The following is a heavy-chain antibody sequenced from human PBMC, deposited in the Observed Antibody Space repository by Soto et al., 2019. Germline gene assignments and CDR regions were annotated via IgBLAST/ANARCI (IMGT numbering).Heavy chain of an antibody. D-gene: IGHD3-22*01. CDR3: ARDRARGYYDSSGYYSPDY. CDR2: MNAGNGNT. J-gene: IGHJ4*02. CDR1: GYTFISYA. V-gene: IGHV1-3*01. Sequence: GASVKVSCKASGYTFISYAMHWVRQAPGQRLEWMGWMNAGNGNTKYSQKFQGRITFSRRTSASTAYMELGSLTSEDTAVYYCARDRARGYYDSSGYYSPDYWGQGTLVTVSS.